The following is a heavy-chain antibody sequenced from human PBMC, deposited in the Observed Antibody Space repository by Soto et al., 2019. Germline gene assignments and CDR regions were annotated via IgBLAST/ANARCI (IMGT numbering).Heavy chain of an antibody. CDR3: ARSQSTSSIGTFDF. D-gene: IGHD2-2*01. J-gene: IGHJ3*01. Sequence: ASETLSLTCNVSGGSISAFHWNWIRQPAGKGLEWIGRIYRSGHTNYNPSLESRATMSIDPSKSEFSLTLGSVTAADTAVYYCARSQSTSSIGTFDFWGRGTMVTVSS. V-gene: IGHV4-4*07. CDR1: GGSISAFH. CDR2: IYRSGHT.